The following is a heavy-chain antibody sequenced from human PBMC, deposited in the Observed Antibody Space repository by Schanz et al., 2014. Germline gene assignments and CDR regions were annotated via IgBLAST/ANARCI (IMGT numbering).Heavy chain of an antibody. D-gene: IGHD3-22*01. J-gene: IGHJ5*02. V-gene: IGHV1-69*09. Sequence: QVQLIQSGAEVKKPGASVKVSCTASGYTFTSYDINWVRQAPRQGLEWMGRIVPIAGITNYAQRFQGRVTITADKSADTAYMELSSLRSEDTAVYYCAREVGLYDRGWFDPWGQGTLVTVSS. CDR3: AREVGLYDRGWFDP. CDR2: IVPIAGIT. CDR1: GYTFTSYD.